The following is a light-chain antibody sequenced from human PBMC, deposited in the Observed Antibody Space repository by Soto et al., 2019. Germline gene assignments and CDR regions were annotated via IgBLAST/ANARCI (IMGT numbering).Light chain of an antibody. CDR3: SSYATSGTPYV. J-gene: IGLJ1*01. CDR2: DVS. Sequence: QSVLTQPASVSGSPGQSITISCTGTSSDIGGHNYVSWYQQHPGKAPKLMIFDVSSRPSGVSNRFSGSKSGNTASLTISGLQADDEADYYCSSYATSGTPYVFATGTKLTVL. CDR1: SSDIGGHNY. V-gene: IGLV2-14*01.